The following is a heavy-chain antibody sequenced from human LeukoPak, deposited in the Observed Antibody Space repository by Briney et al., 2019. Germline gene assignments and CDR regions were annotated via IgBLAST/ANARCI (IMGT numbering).Heavy chain of an antibody. J-gene: IGHJ6*03. Sequence: PSEALSLTCTVSGGSISSSSYYWGWIRQPPGKGLEWIGGIYYSGSTYYNPSLKSRVTISVDTSKNQFSLKLSSVTAADTAVYYCARQSYYYDSSGSYYYMDVWGKGTTVTVSS. CDR2: IYYSGST. V-gene: IGHV4-39*01. D-gene: IGHD3-22*01. CDR3: ARQSYYYDSSGSYYYMDV. CDR1: GGSISSSSYY.